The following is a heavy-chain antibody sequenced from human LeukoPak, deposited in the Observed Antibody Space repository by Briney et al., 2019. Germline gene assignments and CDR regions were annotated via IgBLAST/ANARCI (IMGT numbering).Heavy chain of an antibody. V-gene: IGHV1-69*04. J-gene: IGHJ3*02. Sequence: SVKVSCKASGGTFSSYAISWVRQAPGQGLEWMGRIIPILGIANYAQKFQGRVTITADKSMSTAYMELSSLRSEDTAVYYCASYSGGNSDAFDIWGQGTMVTVSS. CDR2: IIPILGIA. CDR3: ASYSGGNSDAFDI. D-gene: IGHD4-23*01. CDR1: GGTFSSYA.